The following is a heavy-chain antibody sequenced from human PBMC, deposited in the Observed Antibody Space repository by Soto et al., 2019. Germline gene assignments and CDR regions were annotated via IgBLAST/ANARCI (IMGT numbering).Heavy chain of an antibody. CDR1: GFTFKNYD. Sequence: XGSLILSCVGSGFTFKNYDMTWVRQAPGKGLEWVSTIARGDAATYYADSVKGRFTISRDNSKSTLYLQMNRLRAEDSAVYYCAKDPAVSEGGFYFLQNGMDVWGQGTTVTVSS. V-gene: IGHV3-23*01. CDR2: IARGDAAT. D-gene: IGHD3-16*01. CDR3: AKDPAVSEGGFYFLQNGMDV. J-gene: IGHJ6*02.